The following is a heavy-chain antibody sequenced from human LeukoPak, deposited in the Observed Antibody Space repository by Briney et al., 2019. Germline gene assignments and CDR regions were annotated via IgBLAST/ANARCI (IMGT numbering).Heavy chain of an antibody. Sequence: GALRLSFAASGFTFSSYAMSWVRQAPGKGLEWVSDISGSGGSTYYADSVKGRFTISRDNSKNTLYLQMNRLRAEDTAVYYCAKRGLAAALFRWGQGTLVTVSS. CDR1: GFTFSSYA. CDR2: ISGSGGST. J-gene: IGHJ4*02. CDR3: AKRGLAAALFR. V-gene: IGHV3-23*01. D-gene: IGHD6-13*01.